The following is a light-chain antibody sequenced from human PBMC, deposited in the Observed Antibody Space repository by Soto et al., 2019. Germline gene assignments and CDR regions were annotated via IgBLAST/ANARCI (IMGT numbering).Light chain of an antibody. CDR1: QSLLHSNGYNY. V-gene: IGKV2-28*01. CDR3: MQALQTRT. J-gene: IGKJ5*01. CDR2: LGS. Sequence: DIGMTQSPLSRPFTRVDPPSISCKSSQSLLHSNGYNYLDWYLQKPGQSPQLLIYLGSNRASGVPDRFSGSGSGTDFTLNISRVEAEDVGVYYCMQALQTRTFGQGTRLEI.